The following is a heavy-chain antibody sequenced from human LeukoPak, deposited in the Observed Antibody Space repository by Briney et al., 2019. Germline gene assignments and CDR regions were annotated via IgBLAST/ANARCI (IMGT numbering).Heavy chain of an antibody. J-gene: IGHJ4*02. CDR1: GGSISSGDYY. V-gene: IGHV4-39*01. D-gene: IGHD3-16*01. Sequence: SETLSLTCTVSGGSISSGDYYWSWIRQPPGKGLGWIGSIYYSGSTYYNPSLKSRVTISVDTSKNQFSLKLSSVTAADTAVYYCARKAGGKEDYWGQGTMVTVSS. CDR3: ARKAGGKEDY. CDR2: IYYSGST.